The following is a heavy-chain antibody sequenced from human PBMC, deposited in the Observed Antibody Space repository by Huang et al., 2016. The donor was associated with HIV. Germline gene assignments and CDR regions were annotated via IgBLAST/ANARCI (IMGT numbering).Heavy chain of an antibody. D-gene: IGHD3-3*01. CDR1: GGSINTGRYY. CDR3: ARNHDFWRGRMFAISYFDV. J-gene: IGHJ2*01. CDR2: LYYTRTM. Sequence: QMRFQESGPGLVKPSGTLSLTCNVSGGSINTGRYYCGWIRQPPGKGLEWVGSLYYTRTMHYAPSLKGRLAMSPDTSKNQFSLNLSSVTAADTAIYYCARNHDFWRGRMFAISYFDVWGRGTLVTVAS. V-gene: IGHV4-39*01.